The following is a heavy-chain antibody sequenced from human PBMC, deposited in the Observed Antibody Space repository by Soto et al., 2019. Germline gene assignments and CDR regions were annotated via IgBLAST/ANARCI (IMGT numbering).Heavy chain of an antibody. CDR1: GFTFSSYA. V-gene: IGHV3-30-3*01. D-gene: IGHD1-26*01. Sequence: QVQLVESGGGVVQPGRSLRLSCAASGFTFSSYAMHWVRQAPGKGLEWVAVISYDGSNKYYADSVKGRFTISRDNSKNTLYLQMNSLRAEDTAVYYCARVFGKKWELLAYYGMDVWGQGTTVTVSS. J-gene: IGHJ6*02. CDR2: ISYDGSNK. CDR3: ARVFGKKWELLAYYGMDV.